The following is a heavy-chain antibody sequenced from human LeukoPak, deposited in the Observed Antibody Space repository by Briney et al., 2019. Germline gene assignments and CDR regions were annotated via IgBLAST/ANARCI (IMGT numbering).Heavy chain of an antibody. CDR2: INPTGGST. CDR3: ARGTVGYSSSYPRSKKSRVIKWYFDY. J-gene: IGHJ4*02. Sequence: ASVKDSCKASGYTFTSYYMHWVRQAPGQGLEWMGIINPTGGSTSYAQKFQGRVTMTRDTSTSTVYMELSSLRSGDTAVYYCARGTVGYSSSYPRSKKSRVIKWYFDYWGQGTLVTVSS. CDR1: GYTFTSYY. V-gene: IGHV1-46*01. D-gene: IGHD6-13*01.